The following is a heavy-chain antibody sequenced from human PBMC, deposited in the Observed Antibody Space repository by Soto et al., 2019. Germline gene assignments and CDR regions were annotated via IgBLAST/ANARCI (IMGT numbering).Heavy chain of an antibody. J-gene: IGHJ3*02. CDR1: GGTFSSYA. V-gene: IGHV1-69*13. CDR3: AVVLGEEYDILTGYSPGAFDI. CDR2: IIPIFGTA. D-gene: IGHD3-9*01. Sequence: SVKVSCKASGGTFSSYAISWVRQAPGQGLEWMGGIIPIFGTANYAQKFQGRVTITADESTSTAYMELSSLRSEDTAVYYCAVVLGEEYDILTGYSPGAFDIWGQGTMVTVSS.